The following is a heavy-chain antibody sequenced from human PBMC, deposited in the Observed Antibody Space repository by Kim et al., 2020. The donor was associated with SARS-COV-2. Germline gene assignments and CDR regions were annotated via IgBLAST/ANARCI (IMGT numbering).Heavy chain of an antibody. D-gene: IGHD1-26*01. CDR1: GFTFSTYW. J-gene: IGHJ5*02. Sequence: GGSLRLSCAASGFTFSTYWMSWVRQAPGKGLEWVANIKQDGREQYYVDSVKGRFTISRDNAKNSLYLQMNSLRAEDTAVYYFARAATFAASWGQGTLVT. V-gene: IGHV3-7*03. CDR2: IKQDGREQ. CDR3: ARAATFAAS.